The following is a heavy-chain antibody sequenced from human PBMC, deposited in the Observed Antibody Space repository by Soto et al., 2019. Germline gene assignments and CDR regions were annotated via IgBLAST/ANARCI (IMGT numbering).Heavy chain of an antibody. D-gene: IGHD3-22*01. V-gene: IGHV5-51*01. Sequence: PGESLKISGRTSGYRFTSYWIAGVRQMPGKGLEWMGIIFPSDSDTRYSPSFQGQVTISADRSTSTVFLQWASLKASDTAVYFCARKDKSGYFNWFDPWGQGTLVTVSS. J-gene: IGHJ5*02. CDR3: ARKDKSGYFNWFDP. CDR2: IFPSDSDT. CDR1: GYRFTSYW.